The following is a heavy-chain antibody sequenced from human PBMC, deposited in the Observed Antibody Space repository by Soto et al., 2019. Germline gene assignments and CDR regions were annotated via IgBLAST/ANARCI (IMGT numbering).Heavy chain of an antibody. V-gene: IGHV4-39*07. CDR1: GGSISSSSYY. Sequence: SETLSLTCTVSGGSISSSSYYWGWIRQPPGKGLEWIGSIYYSGSTYYNPSLKSRVTISVDTSKNQFSLKLSSVTAADTAVYYCARQVHVVILFIDYWGQGTLVTVSS. CDR3: ARQVHVVILFIDY. J-gene: IGHJ4*02. CDR2: IYYSGST. D-gene: IGHD3-22*01.